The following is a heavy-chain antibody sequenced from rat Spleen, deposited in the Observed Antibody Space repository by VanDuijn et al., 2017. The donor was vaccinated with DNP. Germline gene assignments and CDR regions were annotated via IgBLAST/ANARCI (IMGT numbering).Heavy chain of an antibody. J-gene: IGHJ3*01. CDR3: ARSLGAPWFAY. CDR1: GFSLTSYG. CDR2: ISSGGST. Sequence: QVQLRESGPGLVQPSQTLSLICSVSGFSLTSYGVSWVRQPPGKGLEWIAAISSGGSTYYNSVLKSRLSISRDTSKSQVFLKMNSLQTEDTAMYFCARSLGAPWFAYWGQGTLVTVSS. D-gene: IGHD5-1*01. V-gene: IGHV2S8*01.